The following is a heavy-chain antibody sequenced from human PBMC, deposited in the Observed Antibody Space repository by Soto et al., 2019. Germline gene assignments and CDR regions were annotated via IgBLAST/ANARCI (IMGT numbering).Heavy chain of an antibody. CDR1: GFTFSSYA. Sequence: QEQLVESGGGVLQPGRSLRLSCAASGFTFSSYAMHWFRQAPGKGLEWVAVITYDGSEKYYADSVKGRFTISRDNYKNTVYLQMNSLRADDTAVYYCAKARGEWSPESYDYWGQVTQITFPS. CDR3: AKARGEWSPESYDY. J-gene: IGHJ4*02. D-gene: IGHD2-8*01. CDR2: ITYDGSEK. V-gene: IGHV3-30*18.